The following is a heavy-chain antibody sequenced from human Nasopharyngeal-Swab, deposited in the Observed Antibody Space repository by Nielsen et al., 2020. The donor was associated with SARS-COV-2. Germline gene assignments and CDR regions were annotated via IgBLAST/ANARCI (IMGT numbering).Heavy chain of an antibody. CDR1: GASFSGYY. D-gene: IGHD3-22*01. Sequence: GSLRLSCAVYGASFSGYYWSWIRQPPGKGLEWTGEINISGTTSHNPTLKSRVTISSDTSKNQFSLKLSSVTAADTAVYYCARGHRSISMIVVVIATARFYFDSWGRGTLVTVTS. J-gene: IGHJ4*02. CDR2: INISGTT. V-gene: IGHV4-34*01. CDR3: ARGHRSISMIVVVIATARFYFDS.